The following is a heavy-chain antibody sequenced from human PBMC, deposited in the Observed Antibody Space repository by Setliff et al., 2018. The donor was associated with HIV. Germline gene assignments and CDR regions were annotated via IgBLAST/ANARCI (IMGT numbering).Heavy chain of an antibody. CDR2: IKQDGSEK. Sequence: QTGGSLRLSCAASGFTFSSYWMSWVRQAPGKGLEWVANIKQDGSEKYYVDSVKGRFTISRDNAKNSLYLQMNSLRVDDTAVYYCARGRVLEWLLNNWGQGTRVTVSS. CDR3: ARGRVLEWLLNN. CDR1: GFTFSSYW. V-gene: IGHV3-7*04. D-gene: IGHD3-3*01. J-gene: IGHJ4*02.